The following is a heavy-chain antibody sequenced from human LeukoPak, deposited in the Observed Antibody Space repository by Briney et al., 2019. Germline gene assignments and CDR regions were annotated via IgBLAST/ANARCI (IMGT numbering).Heavy chain of an antibody. V-gene: IGHV4-59*01. CDR1: GGSISSYY. J-gene: IGHJ4*02. CDR2: IYYSGSA. Sequence: KSSETLSLTCTVSGGSISSYYWSWIRQPPGKGLEWIGYIYYSGSANYNPSLKSRVTISVDTSKNQFSLKLASVSAADTAVYYCARGGTQLTFPVWGQGTLVTVSS. D-gene: IGHD4/OR15-4a*01. CDR3: ARGGTQLTFPV.